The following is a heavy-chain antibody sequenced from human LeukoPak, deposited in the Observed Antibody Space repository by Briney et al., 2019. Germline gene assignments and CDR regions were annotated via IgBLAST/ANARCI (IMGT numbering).Heavy chain of an antibody. CDR1: GGSISSGGYS. CDR2: IYHSGST. CDR3: ARFRRYCSGGSCYSWFDP. V-gene: IGHV4-30-2*02. J-gene: IGHJ5*02. D-gene: IGHD2-15*01. Sequence: SETLSLTCAVSGGSISSGGYSWSWIRQPPGKGLEWIGYIYHSGSTYYNPSLKSRVTISVDRSKNQFSLNLSSVTSADTAVYFCARFRRYCSGGSCYSWFDPWGQGTLVTVSS.